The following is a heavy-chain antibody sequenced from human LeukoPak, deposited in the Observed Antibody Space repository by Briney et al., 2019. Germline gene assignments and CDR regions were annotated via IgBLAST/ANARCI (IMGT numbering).Heavy chain of an antibody. D-gene: IGHD3-3*01. CDR1: GYTFTGYY. CDR3: ARDFTGVVFWSGFDP. CDR2: INPNSGGT. V-gene: IGHV1-2*02. Sequence: GASVKVSCKASGYTFTGYYMHWVRQAPGQGLEWMGWINPNSGGTNYAQKFQGRVTMTRDTSISTAYMELSRLRSDDTAVYYCARDFTGVVFWSGFDPWGQGTLVTVSS. J-gene: IGHJ5*02.